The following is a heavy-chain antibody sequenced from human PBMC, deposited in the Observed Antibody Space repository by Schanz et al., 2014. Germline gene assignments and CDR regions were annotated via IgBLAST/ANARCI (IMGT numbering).Heavy chain of an antibody. J-gene: IGHJ2*01. CDR2: INTGSNYI. D-gene: IGHD1-26*01. CDR3: ARNRGSGGQNWYFDR. V-gene: IGHV3-11*05. CDR1: GFTFSDYY. Sequence: VQLVESGGGLVKPGGSLRLSCAASGFTFSDYYMSWIRQAPGKGLEWISFINTGSNYINYADSVKGRFTISRDNTKNSLFLQLNSLRADDTAVYYCARNRGSGGQNWYFDRWGRGTLVTVSS.